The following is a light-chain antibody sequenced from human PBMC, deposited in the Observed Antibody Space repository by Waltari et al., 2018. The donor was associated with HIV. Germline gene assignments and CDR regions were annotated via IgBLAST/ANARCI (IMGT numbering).Light chain of an antibody. CDR2: GDN. Sequence: QSVLTQPPSVSGPPRQRAPIPSPGGSATIAAGYDLHWPRQLPGTSPKLLIYGDNNRPSGVPDRLAGSKSGTSASLAITGLQAEDAANYDCQSYDSSLGGCVVFCGGAKLTVL. V-gene: IGLV1-40*01. J-gene: IGLJ2*01. CDR1: SATIAAGYD. CDR3: QSYDSSLGGCVV.